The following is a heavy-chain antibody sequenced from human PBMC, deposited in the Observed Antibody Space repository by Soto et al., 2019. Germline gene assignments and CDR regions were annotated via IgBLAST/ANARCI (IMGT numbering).Heavy chain of an antibody. CDR1: GYTFTSYG. D-gene: IGHD5-18*01. CDR2: ISAYNGNT. CDR3: ARAGGYSYGYVNYYYGMDV. J-gene: IGHJ6*02. V-gene: IGHV1-18*04. Sequence: ASVKVSCKASGYTFTSYGISWVGQAPGHGLEWMGWISAYNGNTNYAQKLQGRVTMTTDASTSTAYMELRSLRSDDTAVYYCARAGGYSYGYVNYYYGMDVWGQGTTVTVSS.